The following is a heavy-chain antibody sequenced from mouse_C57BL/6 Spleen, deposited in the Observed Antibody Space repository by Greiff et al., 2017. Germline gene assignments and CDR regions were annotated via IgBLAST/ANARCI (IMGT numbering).Heavy chain of an antibody. D-gene: IGHD2-2*01. CDR2: IDPSDSYT. J-gene: IGHJ2*01. CDR1: GYTFTSYW. CDR3: ARGGHGYDESFDY. V-gene: IGHV1-69*01. Sequence: QVQLQQPGAELVMPGASVKLSCKASGYTFTSYWMHWVKQRPGQGLEWIGEIDPSDSYTNYNQKFKGKSTLTVDKSSSAAYMQLSSLTSEDSAVYYCARGGHGYDESFDYWGQGTPLTVSA.